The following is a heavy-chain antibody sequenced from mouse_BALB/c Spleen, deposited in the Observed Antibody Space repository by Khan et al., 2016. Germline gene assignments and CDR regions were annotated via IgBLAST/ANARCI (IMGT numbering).Heavy chain of an antibody. CDR1: GYTFSSYW. V-gene: IGHV1-9*01. J-gene: IGHJ3*01. Sequence: QVQLQQSGAELVKPGASVKISCKATGYTFSSYWIEWVKQRPGHGLEWIGEILPGGGTSNYNEKFRGKATFTADIFSNTANMQLSSLTSEDSAFYYCARMRDGYDPWFAYWGQGTLVTVSA. CDR3: ARMRDGYDPWFAY. CDR2: ILPGGGTS. D-gene: IGHD2-2*01.